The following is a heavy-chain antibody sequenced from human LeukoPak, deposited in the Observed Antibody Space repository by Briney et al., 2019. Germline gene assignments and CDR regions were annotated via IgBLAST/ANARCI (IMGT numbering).Heavy chain of an antibody. D-gene: IGHD6-13*01. CDR2: IYPGDSDT. CDR1: GYSFINYW. CDR3: ARLITAADFAAFHI. V-gene: IGHV5-51*01. J-gene: IGHJ3*02. Sequence: GESLKISCKASGYSFINYWIGWVRQMPGKGLEWMGTIYPGDSDTRYSPSFQGQVTISADKSITTAYLQWSSLKASDTAMYYCARLITAADFAAFHIWGQGTMVTVSS.